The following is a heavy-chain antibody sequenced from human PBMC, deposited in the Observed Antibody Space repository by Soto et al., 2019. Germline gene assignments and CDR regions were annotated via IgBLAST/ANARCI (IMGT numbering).Heavy chain of an antibody. CDR3: ARVGAARYYFDY. CDR1: GGSFSGYY. CDR2: INHSGST. V-gene: IGHV4-34*01. D-gene: IGHD6-6*01. J-gene: IGHJ4*02. Sequence: SETLSLTCAVYGGSFSGYYWSWIRQPPGKGLEWIGEINHSGSTNYNPSLKSRVTISVDTSKNQFSLKLSSVTAADTAVYYCARVGAARYYFDYWGQGTLVTVSS.